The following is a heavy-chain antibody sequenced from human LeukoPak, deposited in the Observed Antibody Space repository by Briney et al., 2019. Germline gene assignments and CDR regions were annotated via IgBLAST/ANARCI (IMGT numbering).Heavy chain of an antibody. J-gene: IGHJ4*02. CDR1: GYSISSSYY. CDR3: ARGSNLYGDY. V-gene: IGHV4-38-2*02. Sequence: SETLSLTCTVSGYSISSSYYWGWIRQPPGKGLEWIGSIYYSGSTYYNPSLKSRVTISVDTSKNQFSLKLSSVTAADTAVYYCARGSNLYGDYWGQGTLVTVSS. D-gene: IGHD4-17*01. CDR2: IYYSGST.